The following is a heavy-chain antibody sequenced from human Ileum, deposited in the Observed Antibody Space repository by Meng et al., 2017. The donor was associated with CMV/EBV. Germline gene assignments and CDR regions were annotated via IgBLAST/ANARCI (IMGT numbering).Heavy chain of an antibody. Sequence: ASVKVSCKASEYTFFGYYIDWVRQAPGQGLEWMGWINPSTGDANYIQKLQGRVTLTRGTSIATVYMELSSLTSDDTATYYCIRGGTIAGDPAGFDPWGQGTLVTAPQ. CDR3: IRGGTIAGDPAGFDP. J-gene: IGHJ5*02. V-gene: IGHV1-2*02. CDR2: INPSTGDA. D-gene: IGHD3-16*01. CDR1: EYTFFGYY.